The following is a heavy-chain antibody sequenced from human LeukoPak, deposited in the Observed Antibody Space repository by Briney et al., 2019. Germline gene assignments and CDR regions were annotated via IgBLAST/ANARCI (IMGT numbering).Heavy chain of an antibody. J-gene: IGHJ4*02. CDR1: GFTFSSYA. V-gene: IGHV3-23*01. CDR2: ISGSGGST. CDR3: AKPVLYYYDSSIPNAESG. Sequence: GGSLRLPCAASGFTFSSYAMSWVRQAPGKGLEWVSAISGSGGSTYYADSVKGRFTISRDNSKNTLYLQMNSLRAEDTAVYYCAKPVLYYYDSSIPNAESGWGQGTLVTVSS. D-gene: IGHD3-22*01.